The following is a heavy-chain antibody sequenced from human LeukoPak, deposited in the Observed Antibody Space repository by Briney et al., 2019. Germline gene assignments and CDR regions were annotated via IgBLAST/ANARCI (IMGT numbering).Heavy chain of an antibody. CDR1: GFTFDDYA. CDR2: ISWNSGSI. Sequence: PGRSLRLSCAASGFTFDDYAMHWVRQAPGKGLEWVSGISWNSGSIGYADSVKGRFTISRDNAKNSLYLQMNSLRAEDTALYYCAKDINSWFGDFYYYGMDVWGQGTTVTVSS. V-gene: IGHV3-9*01. J-gene: IGHJ6*02. D-gene: IGHD3-10*01. CDR3: AKDINSWFGDFYYYGMDV.